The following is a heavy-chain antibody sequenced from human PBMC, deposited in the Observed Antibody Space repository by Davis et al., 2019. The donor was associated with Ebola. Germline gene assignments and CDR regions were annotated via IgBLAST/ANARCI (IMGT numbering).Heavy chain of an antibody. CDR1: GFTFSDYY. CDR2: ISSSSSYT. J-gene: IGHJ4*02. Sequence: GESLKISCAASGFTFSDYYMSWIRQAPGKGLEWVSYISSSSSYTNYADSVKGRFTISRDNAKNSLYLQMNSLRAEDTAVYYCARDRGELSLYVDYWGQGTLVTVSS. CDR3: ARDRGELSLYVDY. V-gene: IGHV3-11*06. D-gene: IGHD3-16*02.